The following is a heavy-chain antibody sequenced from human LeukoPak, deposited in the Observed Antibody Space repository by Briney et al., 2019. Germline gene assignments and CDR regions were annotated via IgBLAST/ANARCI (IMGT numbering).Heavy chain of an antibody. V-gene: IGHV3-7*01. CDR1: GFTFSSYW. J-gene: IGHJ4*02. CDR2: IKQDGSEK. Sequence: GGSLRLSCAASGFTFSSYWMSWVRQAPGKGLEWVANIKQDGSEKYYVDSVKGRFTISRDNAKNSLYLQMNSLRAEDTAVYYCARQYYDFWSGYYPHFDYWGQGTLVTVSS. D-gene: IGHD3-3*01. CDR3: ARQYYDFWSGYYPHFDY.